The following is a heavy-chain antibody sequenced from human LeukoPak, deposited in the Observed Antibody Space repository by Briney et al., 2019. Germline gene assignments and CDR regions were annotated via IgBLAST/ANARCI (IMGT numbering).Heavy chain of an antibody. CDR3: AMNWNCDY. CDR2: ISSGGST. Sequence: GGSLRLSCSASGFTFSSYAMLWVAQAPGKGLECVSVISSGGSTHYADSVKGRFTISRDDSENTLYLQMSSLRAEDTAVYYCAMNWNCDYWGQGTLVTVSS. J-gene: IGHJ4*02. CDR1: GFTFSSYA. V-gene: IGHV3-64D*09. D-gene: IGHD1-1*01.